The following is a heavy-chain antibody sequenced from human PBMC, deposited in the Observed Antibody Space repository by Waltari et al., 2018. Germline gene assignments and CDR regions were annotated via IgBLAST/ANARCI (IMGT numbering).Heavy chain of an antibody. J-gene: IGHJ5*02. Sequence: QVQLQESGPGLVKPSETLSLTCTVPGGSLSRYYWSWIRQPPGKGLEWIAYIYYSGSTNYNPSLKSRVTISVDTSKNQFSLKLSSVTAADTAVYYCAGGRDWFDPWGQGTLVTVSS. V-gene: IGHV4-59*01. CDR3: AGGRDWFDP. CDR1: GGSLSRYY. CDR2: IYYSGST.